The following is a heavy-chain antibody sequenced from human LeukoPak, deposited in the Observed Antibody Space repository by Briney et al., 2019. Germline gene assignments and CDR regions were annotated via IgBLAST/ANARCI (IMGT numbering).Heavy chain of an antibody. Sequence: SVTLSLTCAVYGGSFSGYYWSWIRQPPGKGLEWIGEINHSGSTNYNPSLKSRVTISVDTSKNQFSLKLSSVTAADTAVYYCARRSRTFDYWGQGTLVTVSS. D-gene: IGHD1-7*01. V-gene: IGHV4-34*01. CDR3: ARRSRTFDY. J-gene: IGHJ4*02. CDR2: INHSGST. CDR1: GGSFSGYY.